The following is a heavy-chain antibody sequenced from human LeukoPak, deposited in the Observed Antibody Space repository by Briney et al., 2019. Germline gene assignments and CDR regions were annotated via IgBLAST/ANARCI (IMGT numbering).Heavy chain of an antibody. J-gene: IGHJ5*02. CDR2: IPYDGSNK. CDR1: GFTFSSYA. V-gene: IGHV3-30-3*01. D-gene: IGHD3-22*01. Sequence: GGSLRLSCAASGFTFSSYAMHWVRQAPGKGLEWVAVIPYDGSNKYYADSVKGRFTISRDNSKNTLYLQMNSLRAEDTAVYYCVTLGVITTGWFDPWGQGTLVTVSS. CDR3: VTLGVITTGWFDP.